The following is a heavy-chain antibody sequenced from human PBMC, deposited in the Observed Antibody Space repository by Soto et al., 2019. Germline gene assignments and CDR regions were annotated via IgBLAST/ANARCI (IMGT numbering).Heavy chain of an antibody. CDR1: GGTFSSDA. V-gene: IGHV1-69*13. Sequence: SVKVSCKASGGTFSSDAISWVRQAPGQGLEWMGGIIPIFATAYYAQKFQGRVMITADESTSTAYLELSSLRSEDTAVYYCARESSTYYFDYWGQGTLVTVSS. J-gene: IGHJ4*02. D-gene: IGHD3-16*02. CDR2: IIPIFATA. CDR3: ARESSTYYFDY.